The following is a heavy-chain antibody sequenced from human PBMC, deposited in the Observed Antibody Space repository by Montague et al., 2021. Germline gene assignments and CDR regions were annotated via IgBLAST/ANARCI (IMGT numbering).Heavy chain of an antibody. D-gene: IGHD3-10*01. V-gene: IGHV4-59*08. J-gene: IGHJ6*02. Sequence: TGSTHYNPSLKSRVTISVDTSKNQFSLRLSSVTAADTAVYYCAIVGVGTMVRGVIPAYYNYGMEVWGQGTTVTVSS. CDR3: AIVGVGTMVRGVIPAYYNYGMEV. CDR2: TGST.